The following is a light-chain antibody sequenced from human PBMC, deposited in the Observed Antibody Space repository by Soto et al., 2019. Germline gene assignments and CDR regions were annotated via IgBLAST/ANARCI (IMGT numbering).Light chain of an antibody. CDR2: KAS. Sequence: DIQMTQSPSTLSASVGDRLTITCRASQSINSWLAWYQQKPGKAPKILIYKASSLESGVPSRFSGSASGTEFTHTISSLQPDDFATYYCQQYNTYPWTFGQGTKVEVK. CDR3: QQYNTYPWT. V-gene: IGKV1-5*03. CDR1: QSINSW. J-gene: IGKJ1*01.